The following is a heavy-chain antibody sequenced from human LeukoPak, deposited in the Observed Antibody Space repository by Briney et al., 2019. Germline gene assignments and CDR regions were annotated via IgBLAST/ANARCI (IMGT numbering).Heavy chain of an antibody. J-gene: IGHJ2*01. D-gene: IGHD6-13*01. V-gene: IGHV3-30*02. CDR1: GFTFSSYG. CDR2: IRYDGSNK. CDR3: AKEDIAAAAGYFDL. Sequence: PGGSLRLSCAASGFTFSSYGMHWVRQAPGKGLEWVAFIRYDGSNKYYADSVKGRFTISRDNSKNSLYLQMNSLRPEDTALYYCAKEDIAAAAGYFDLWGRGTLVTVSS.